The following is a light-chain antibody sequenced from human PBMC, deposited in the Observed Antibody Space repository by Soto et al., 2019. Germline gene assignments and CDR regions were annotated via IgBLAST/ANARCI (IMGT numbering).Light chain of an antibody. Sequence: EIVLTQSPGTLSLSPGERATLSCRASQSVSSTYIAWYHQNPGQAPRLLIYGASSRATGIPDRFSGSGSGTDFTLTISRLEPEDFAVYFCQQYGRSPPFTFGQGTKVEIK. CDR3: QQYGRSPPFT. CDR2: GAS. V-gene: IGKV3-20*01. CDR1: QSVSSTY. J-gene: IGKJ2*01.